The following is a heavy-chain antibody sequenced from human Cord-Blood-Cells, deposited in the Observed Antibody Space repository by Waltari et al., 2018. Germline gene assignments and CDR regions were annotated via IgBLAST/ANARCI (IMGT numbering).Heavy chain of an antibody. J-gene: IGHJ4*02. CDR1: GSTFTSYA. Sequence: QVQLVQSGAEVKKPGASVKVSCKASGSTFTSYAMHWVRQAPGQRLEWMGGINAGNGNTKYSQKFQGRVTITRDTSASTAYMELSSLRSEDTAVYYCARDKAGANTFDYWGQGTLVTVSS. CDR2: INAGNGNT. V-gene: IGHV1-3*01. D-gene: IGHD3-10*01. CDR3: ARDKAGANTFDY.